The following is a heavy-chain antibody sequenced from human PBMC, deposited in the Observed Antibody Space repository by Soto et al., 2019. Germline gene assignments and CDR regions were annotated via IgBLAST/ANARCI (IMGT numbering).Heavy chain of an antibody. CDR2: IYWDDDK. V-gene: IGHV2-5*02. CDR1: GFSLSTSGEG. J-gene: IGHJ3*02. D-gene: IGHD1-26*01. CDR3: ARRLRQSGTSWDSGAFDI. Sequence: QITLQESAPVLVRPTETLKLTCTYSGFSLSTSGEGVGWVRQSPGKALEWLAVIYWDDDKRYMPSLKKTLSTTMDTSRRQVVLAMTHMLPMDTGTYYCARRLRQSGTSWDSGAFDIWGHGTAVAVS.